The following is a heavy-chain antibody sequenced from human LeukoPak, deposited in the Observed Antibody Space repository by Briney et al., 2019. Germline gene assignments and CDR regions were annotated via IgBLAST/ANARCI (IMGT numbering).Heavy chain of an antibody. V-gene: IGHV3-30*02. D-gene: IGHD1-26*01. CDR3: AKGRSSGSYNPADY. Sequence: QTGGSLRLSCAASGFTFSSYGMHWVRQAPGKGLEWVAFIRYDGSNKYYADSVKGRFTISRDNSKNTLYLQMNSLRAEDTAVYYCAKGRSSGSYNPADYWSQGTLVTVSS. CDR2: IRYDGSNK. CDR1: GFTFSSYG. J-gene: IGHJ4*02.